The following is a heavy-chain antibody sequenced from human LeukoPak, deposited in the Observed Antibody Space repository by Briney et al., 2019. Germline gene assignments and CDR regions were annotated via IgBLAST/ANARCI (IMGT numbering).Heavy chain of an antibody. V-gene: IGHV3-7*03. D-gene: IGHD3-22*01. J-gene: IGHJ4*02. CDR1: GFTFSSYW. CDR3: AKVASITMIVVVIAPPYYFDY. Sequence: GGSLRLSCAASGFTFSSYWMSWVRQAPGKGLEWVANIKQDGSEKYYVDSVKGRFTISRDNAKNSLYLQMNSLRAEDTAVYYCAKVASITMIVVVIAPPYYFDYWGQGTLVTVSS. CDR2: IKQDGSEK.